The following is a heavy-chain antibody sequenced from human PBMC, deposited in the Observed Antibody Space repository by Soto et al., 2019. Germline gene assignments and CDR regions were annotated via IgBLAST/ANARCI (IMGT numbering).Heavy chain of an antibody. CDR1: GYSFTNYD. J-gene: IGHJ4*02. V-gene: IGHV1-18*01. CDR3: ARYCSSTSCDHYFDY. D-gene: IGHD2-2*01. Sequence: ASVKVSCKASGYSFTNYDISWVRQAPGQGLEWMGWISPYNGDTNYAQKLQGRVTMTTDTSTSTAYMELRSLRSDDTAVYYCARYCSSTSCDHYFDYWGQGTLVTVSS. CDR2: ISPYNGDT.